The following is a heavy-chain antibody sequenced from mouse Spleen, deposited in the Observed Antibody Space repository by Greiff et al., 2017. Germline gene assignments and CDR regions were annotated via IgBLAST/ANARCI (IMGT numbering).Heavy chain of an antibody. CDR1: GFSINSDCY. CDR3: ARSYYDYSYYAMDY. Sequence: EVQLVESGPSLVRPSQTLSLTCTVTGFSINSDCYWIWIRQFPGNKLEYIGYTFYSGITYYNPSLESRTYITRDTSKNQFSLKLSSVTTEDTATYYCARSYYDYSYYAMDYWGQGTSVTVSS. V-gene: IGHV3-3*01. J-gene: IGHJ4*01. CDR2: TFYSGIT. D-gene: IGHD2-4*01.